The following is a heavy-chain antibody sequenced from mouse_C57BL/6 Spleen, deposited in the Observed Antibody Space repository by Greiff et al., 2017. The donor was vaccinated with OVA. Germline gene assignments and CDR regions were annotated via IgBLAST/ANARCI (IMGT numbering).Heavy chain of an antibody. CDR1: GFTFSDYG. V-gene: IGHV5-17*01. Sequence: EVQLVESGGGLVKPGGSLKLSCAASGFTFSDYGMHWVRQAPEKGLEWVAYISSGSSTIYYADTVKGRFTISRDNAKHTLFLQMTSLRSEDTAMYYCERRAPDGYYNYAMDYWGQGTSVTVSS. CDR2: ISSGSSTI. CDR3: ERRAPDGYYNYAMDY. D-gene: IGHD2-3*01. J-gene: IGHJ4*01.